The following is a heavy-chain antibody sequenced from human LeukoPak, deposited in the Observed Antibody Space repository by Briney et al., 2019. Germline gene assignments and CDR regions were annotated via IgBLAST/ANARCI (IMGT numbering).Heavy chain of an antibody. J-gene: IGHJ4*02. V-gene: IGHV3-30-3*01. Sequence: GGSLRLSCAASGFTFSSYAMHWVRQAPGKGLEWVAVVSYDGSNKYYADSVKGRFTISRDNSKNTLYLQMNSLRAEDTAVYYCASAGVRLPFDYWGQGTLVTVSS. CDR3: ASAGVRLPFDY. D-gene: IGHD4-17*01. CDR1: GFTFSSYA. CDR2: VSYDGSNK.